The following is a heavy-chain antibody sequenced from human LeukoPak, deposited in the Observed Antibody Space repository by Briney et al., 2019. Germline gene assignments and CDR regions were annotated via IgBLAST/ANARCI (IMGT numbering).Heavy chain of an antibody. V-gene: IGHV3-48*03. D-gene: IGHD3-10*02. Sequence: KTGGSLRLSCAASGFTFSSYAMNWVRQAPGKGREWVSYISSSGSTIYYADSVKGRFTISRDNAKNSLYLQMNSLRAEDTAVYYCAELGITMIGGVWGKGTTVTISS. CDR1: GFTFSSYA. CDR2: ISSSGSTI. CDR3: AELGITMIGGV. J-gene: IGHJ6*04.